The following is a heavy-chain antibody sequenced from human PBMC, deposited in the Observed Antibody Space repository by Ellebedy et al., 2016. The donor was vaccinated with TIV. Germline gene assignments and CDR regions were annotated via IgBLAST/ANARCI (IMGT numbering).Heavy chain of an antibody. CDR1: GGSFSGYY. D-gene: IGHD4-23*01. CDR3: ARNGFLRWYRGLFDY. Sequence: SETLSLXXAVYGGSFSGYYWSWIRQPPGKGLEWIGEINHSGSTNYNPSLKSRVTISVDTSKNQFSLKLSSVTAADTAVYYCARNGFLRWYRGLFDYWGQGTLVTVSS. J-gene: IGHJ4*02. CDR2: INHSGST. V-gene: IGHV4-34*01.